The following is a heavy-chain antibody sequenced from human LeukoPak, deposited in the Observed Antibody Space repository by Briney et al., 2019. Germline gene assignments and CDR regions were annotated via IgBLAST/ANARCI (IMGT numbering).Heavy chain of an antibody. CDR1: GYNFRNYG. CDR2: IRSINGDT. J-gene: IGHJ4*02. Sequence: ASVKVSCKASGYNFRNYGFNWVRQAPGQGLEWMGWIRSINGDTYYPEKLQGRVTLTTDTSTSTAYMELRSLRSDDTAVYYCARDEDYGIFVNVDYWGQGTLVTVSS. V-gene: IGHV1-18*01. CDR3: ARDEDYGIFVNVDY. D-gene: IGHD4-17*01.